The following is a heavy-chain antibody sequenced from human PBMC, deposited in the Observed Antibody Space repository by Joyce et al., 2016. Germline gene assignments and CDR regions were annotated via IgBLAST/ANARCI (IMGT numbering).Heavy chain of an antibody. CDR2: MTPNSGNT. J-gene: IGHJ1*01. CDR3: VGGWGLD. V-gene: IGHV1-8*02. Sequence: QMQLVQSGAEVKEPGASVKVSCKASGYTFTSYDLSWVRQATGQGLEWMGWMTPNSGNTNYAQKSQGRVTMTRDTSISTAYMELTSLRSDDTAVYYCVGGWGLDWGQGTLVTVSS. D-gene: IGHD7-27*01. CDR1: GYTFTSYD.